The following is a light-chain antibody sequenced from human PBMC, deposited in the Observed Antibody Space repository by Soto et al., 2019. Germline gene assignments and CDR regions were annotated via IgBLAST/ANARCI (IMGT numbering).Light chain of an antibody. J-gene: IGKJ4*01. CDR1: QSLLYSDGRTY. CDR2: EVS. V-gene: IGKV2D-29*01. CDR3: MQSIQLPIT. Sequence: DVVLTQTPRSLSVTPGQPASISCKSSQSLLYSDGRTYVYWYLQKPGQPPQLLIHEVSNRFSGVPDRFSGSRSGTDFTLKSSRVEAEDVGVYYCMQSIQLPITFGGGTNVEIK.